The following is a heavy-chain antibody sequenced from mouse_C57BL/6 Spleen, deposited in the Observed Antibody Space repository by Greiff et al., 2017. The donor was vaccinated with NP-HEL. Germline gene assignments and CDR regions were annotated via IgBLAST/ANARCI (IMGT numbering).Heavy chain of an antibody. D-gene: IGHD2-2*01. V-gene: IGHV1-39*01. CDR2: INPNYGTT. CDR3: ASEGWIRRGGYWYCDV. CDR1: GYSFTDYN. J-gene: IGHJ1*03. Sequence: EVQLQQSGPELVKPGASVKISCKASGYSFTDYNMNWVKQSNGKSLEWIGVINPNYGTTSYNQKFKGKATLTVDQSSSTAYMQLNSLTSEDSADYYCASEGWIRRGGYWYCDVWGTGTTVTVSS.